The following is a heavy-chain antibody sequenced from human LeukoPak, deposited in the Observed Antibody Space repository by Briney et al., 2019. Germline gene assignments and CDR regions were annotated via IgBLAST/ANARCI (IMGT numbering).Heavy chain of an antibody. D-gene: IGHD2-2*01. CDR3: ARDLGVPAAIIGDWLDL. Sequence: ASVKVSCKASGYTFTGYYMHWVRQAPGQGLEWMGWINPNSGGTNYAQKFQGRVTMTRDTSISTAYMELSRLRSDDTAVYYCARDLGVPAAIIGDWLDLWGQGTLVTVSS. V-gene: IGHV1-2*02. CDR2: INPNSGGT. CDR1: GYTFTGYY. J-gene: IGHJ5*02.